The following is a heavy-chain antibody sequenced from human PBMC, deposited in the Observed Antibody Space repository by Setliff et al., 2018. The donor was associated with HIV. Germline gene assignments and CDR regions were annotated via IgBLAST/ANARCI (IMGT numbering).Heavy chain of an antibody. CDR3: ARGHSCDSYGYYLRGFDI. Sequence: PSETLSLTCAVYGGSFSGYYWSWIRQSPGKGLEWIGEINHSESTNYNPSVKRRVTISIDTSKNQISLKLSSVTAADTAVYYCARGHSCDSYGYYLRGFDIWGPWTMVTVSS. J-gene: IGHJ3*02. CDR1: GGSFSGYY. D-gene: IGHD3-22*01. CDR2: INHSEST. V-gene: IGHV4-34*01.